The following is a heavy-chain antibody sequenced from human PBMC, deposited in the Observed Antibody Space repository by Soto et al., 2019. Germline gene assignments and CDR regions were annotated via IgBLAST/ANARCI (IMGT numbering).Heavy chain of an antibody. J-gene: IGHJ4*02. D-gene: IGHD3-9*01. Sequence: GGSLRLSCAASGFTFSSYTMNWVRPAPGKGLERVSVISGSSSTTYYADSVQGRFIISRDNSKNTIYLRMNSLRADDTAIYYCAKVLSPSYYGILTGPDYWGQGPL. CDR1: GFTFSSYT. CDR2: ISGSSSTT. CDR3: AKVLSPSYYGILTGPDY. V-gene: IGHV3-23*01.